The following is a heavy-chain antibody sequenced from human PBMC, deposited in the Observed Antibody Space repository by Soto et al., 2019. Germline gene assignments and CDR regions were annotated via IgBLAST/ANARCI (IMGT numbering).Heavy chain of an antibody. Sequence: SGGSLRLSCAASGFTFSSYAMSWVRQAPGKGLEWVSAISGSGGSTYYADSVKGRFTISRDNSKNTLYLQMNSLRAEDTAVYYCANGWTGYPYYYYMDVWGKGTTVTVSS. CDR2: ISGSGGST. CDR1: GFTFSSYA. V-gene: IGHV3-23*01. CDR3: ANGWTGYPYYYYMDV. D-gene: IGHD3-3*01. J-gene: IGHJ6*03.